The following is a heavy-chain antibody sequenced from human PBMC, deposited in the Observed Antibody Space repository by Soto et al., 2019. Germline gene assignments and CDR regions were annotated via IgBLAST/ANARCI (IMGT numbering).Heavy chain of an antibody. CDR2: IWYDGSNK. V-gene: IGHV3-33*01. CDR1: GFTFSSYG. D-gene: IGHD3-16*01. Sequence: QVQLVESGGGVVQPGRSLRLSCAASGFTFSSYGMHWVRQAPGKGLEWVAVIWYDGSNKYYADSVKGRFTISRDNSKNTLYLQMNSLRAEDTAVYYCARERRGASGMDVWGQGTTVTVSS. CDR3: ARERRGASGMDV. J-gene: IGHJ6*02.